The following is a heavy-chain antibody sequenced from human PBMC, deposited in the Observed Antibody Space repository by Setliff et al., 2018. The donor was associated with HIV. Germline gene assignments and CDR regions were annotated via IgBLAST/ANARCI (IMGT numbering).Heavy chain of an antibody. CDR3: ARVVEYSSGWYESYYFDY. CDR1: GGTFSSYA. Sequence: ASVKVSCKASGGTFSSYAISWVRQAPGQGLEWMGGIIPIFVTANYAQKFQDRVTITADESTSTAYMELSSLRSEDTAVYYCARVVEYSSGWYESYYFDYWGQGTLVTVSS. J-gene: IGHJ4*02. CDR2: IIPIFVTA. V-gene: IGHV1-69*13. D-gene: IGHD6-19*01.